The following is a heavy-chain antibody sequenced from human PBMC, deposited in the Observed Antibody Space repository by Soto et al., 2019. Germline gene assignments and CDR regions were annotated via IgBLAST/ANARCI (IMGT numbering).Heavy chain of an antibody. CDR1: GYSFTSYW. CDR3: ARGNYYYDSSGYAYYYGMDV. J-gene: IGHJ6*02. CDR2: IYPGDSDT. D-gene: IGHD3-22*01. V-gene: IGHV5-51*01. Sequence: PGESLKISCKGSGYSFTSYWIGWVRQMPGKGLEWMWIIYPGDSDTRYSPSFQGQVTISADKSISTAYLQWSSLKASDTAMYYCARGNYYYDSSGYAYYYGMDVWGQGTTVTVSS.